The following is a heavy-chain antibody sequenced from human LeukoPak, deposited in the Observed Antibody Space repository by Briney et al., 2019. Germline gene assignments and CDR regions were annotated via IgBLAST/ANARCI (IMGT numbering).Heavy chain of an antibody. V-gene: IGHV4-4*07. CDR1: GGSISGYY. Sequence: PSETLSLTCTVSGGSISGYYWSWIRQPAGKGLEWIGRIYTSGSTNYNPSLKSRVTMSVDTSKNQFSLKLSSATAADTAVYYCARDSPGYSSGWYYFDYWGQGTLVTVSS. J-gene: IGHJ4*02. CDR2: IYTSGST. CDR3: ARDSPGYSSGWYYFDY. D-gene: IGHD6-19*01.